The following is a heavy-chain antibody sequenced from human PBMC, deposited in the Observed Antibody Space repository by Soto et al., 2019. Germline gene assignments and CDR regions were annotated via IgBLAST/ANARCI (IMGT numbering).Heavy chain of an antibody. CDR1: GFTVSNNY. Sequence: EVQLVESGGGLIQPGGSLRLSCAVSGFTVSNNYMSWVRQAPGKGLEGVSVIYSGGYTAYGDSVKGRFTISRDNSKNTLFLQINTLSADAPAVFSCATNRGGGGYWGQGTLVTVSS. CDR2: IYSGGYT. J-gene: IGHJ4*02. D-gene: IGHD3-10*01. CDR3: ATNRGGGGY. V-gene: IGHV3-53*01.